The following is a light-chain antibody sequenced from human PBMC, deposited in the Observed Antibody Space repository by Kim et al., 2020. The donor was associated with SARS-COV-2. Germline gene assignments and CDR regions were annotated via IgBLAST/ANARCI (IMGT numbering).Light chain of an antibody. CDR3: SSYTSSSTRG. CDR2: DVS. Sequence: GQSITISCTATSSDVGGYNYVSWYQQHPGKAPKLMIYDVSNRPSGVSNRFSGSKSGNTASLTISGLQAEDEADYYCSSYTSSSTRGFGGGTQLTVL. V-gene: IGLV2-14*03. J-gene: IGLJ3*02. CDR1: SSDVGGYNY.